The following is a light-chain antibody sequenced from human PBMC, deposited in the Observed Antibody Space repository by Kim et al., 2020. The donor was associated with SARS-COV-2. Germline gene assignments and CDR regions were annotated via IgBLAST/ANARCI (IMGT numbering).Light chain of an antibody. CDR1: ESISKY. J-gene: IGKJ1*01. CDR3: QQSYVTPRT. Sequence: ASVGDRVTITCRASESISKYLNWYQQKPGKAPDLLIYSISTLPRGIPSRFSGSGSGTDFTLTISSLQPEDFATYFCQQSYVTPRTFGQGTKVDIK. CDR2: SIS. V-gene: IGKV1-39*01.